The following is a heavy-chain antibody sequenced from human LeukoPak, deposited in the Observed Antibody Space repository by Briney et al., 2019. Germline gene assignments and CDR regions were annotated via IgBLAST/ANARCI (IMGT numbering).Heavy chain of an antibody. V-gene: IGHV3-66*04. CDR1: GFTVSSNC. J-gene: IGHJ3*02. CDR2: IYSGGST. D-gene: IGHD3-22*01. CDR3: ARLPYYDSSGDAFDI. Sequence: GGSLRLSCAASGFTVSSNCMSWVRQAPGKGLEWVSVIYSGGSTYYADSVKGRFTISRDNSKNALYLQMNSLRAEDTAVYYCARLPYYDSSGDAFDIWGQGTTVTVSS.